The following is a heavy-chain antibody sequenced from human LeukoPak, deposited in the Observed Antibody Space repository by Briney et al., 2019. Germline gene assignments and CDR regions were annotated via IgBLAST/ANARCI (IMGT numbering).Heavy chain of an antibody. J-gene: IGHJ5*02. D-gene: IGHD6-6*01. CDR1: GFTFSGYD. CDR3: ARGSSNVAARNNWFDP. CDR2: ISGSSSYI. V-gene: IGHV3-21*01. Sequence: GGSLRLSCAASGFTFSGYDMNWVRQAPGKGLEWVSSISGSSSYIYYADSMKGRFTISRDDGKNSLYLQMNSLRAEDTAVYFCARGSSNVAARNNWFDPWGQGTLVTVSS.